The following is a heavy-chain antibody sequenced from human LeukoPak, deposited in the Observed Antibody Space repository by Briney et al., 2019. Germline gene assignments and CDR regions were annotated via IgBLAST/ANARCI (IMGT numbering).Heavy chain of an antibody. D-gene: IGHD3-10*01. V-gene: IGHV4-34*01. CDR3: ARGESGADAFDI. J-gene: IGHJ3*02. Sequence: SETLSLTCAVYGGSFRGYYWSWLRQPPGKGLEWIGEINQRGSTKYNPSLKSRVTISVDTSKNQFSLKLSSVTAADTAVYYCARGESGADAFDIWGQGTMVTVSS. CDR2: INQRGST. CDR1: GGSFRGYY.